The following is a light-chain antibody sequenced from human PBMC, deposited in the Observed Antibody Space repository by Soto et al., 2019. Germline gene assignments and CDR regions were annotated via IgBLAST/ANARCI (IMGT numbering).Light chain of an antibody. J-gene: IGKJ1*01. CDR2: AAS. Sequence: EIQMTQSPSSLSASLGDRVTITCRASQGIRNDLGWYQQKPGNAPKRLIYAASSLQSWVPSRFSGSGSGTEFTLTISNLQPEDFATYYCQKYDSAPTFGPGTKV. V-gene: IGKV1-17*02. CDR3: QKYDSAPT. CDR1: QGIRND.